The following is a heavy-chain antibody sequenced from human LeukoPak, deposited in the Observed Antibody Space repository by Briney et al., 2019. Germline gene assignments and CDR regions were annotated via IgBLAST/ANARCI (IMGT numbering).Heavy chain of an antibody. V-gene: IGHV3-33*01. Sequence: GGSLRLSCAVSGFTFSNYDMHWVRQAPGKGLEWVAVIWYDGSNKYYADSVKGRFTISRDNSKNTLYLQMNTLRAEDTAVYYCARGVAVVPATHYYFDYWGQGSLVTVSS. D-gene: IGHD2-2*01. CDR3: ARGVAVVPATHYYFDY. CDR1: GFTFSNYD. CDR2: IWYDGSNK. J-gene: IGHJ4*02.